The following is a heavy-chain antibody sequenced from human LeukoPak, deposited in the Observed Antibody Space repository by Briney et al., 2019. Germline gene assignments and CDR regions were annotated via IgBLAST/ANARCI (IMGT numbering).Heavy chain of an antibody. J-gene: IGHJ4*02. D-gene: IGHD3-10*01. Sequence: SETPSLTCAVYGGSFSGYYWSWILQPPGKGLEWIGEINHSGSTNYNPSLKSRVTISVDTSKNQFSLKLSSVTAADTAVYYCARGLSLLWFGESNFDYWGQGTLVTVSS. CDR2: INHSGST. CDR1: GGSFSGYY. V-gene: IGHV4-34*01. CDR3: ARGLSLLWFGESNFDY.